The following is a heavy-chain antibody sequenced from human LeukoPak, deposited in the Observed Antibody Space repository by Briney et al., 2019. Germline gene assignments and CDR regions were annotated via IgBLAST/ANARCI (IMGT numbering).Heavy chain of an antibody. Sequence: SETLSLTCTASGGSISSYYWSWIRQPPGKGLEWIGYIYYSGSTNYNPSLKSRVTISLDTSKSQFSLKLNSVTAADTAVYYCARAPLTYSSGWYDYWGQGTLVTVSS. D-gene: IGHD6-19*01. J-gene: IGHJ4*02. CDR3: ARAPLTYSSGWYDY. V-gene: IGHV4-59*01. CDR2: IYYSGST. CDR1: GGSISSYY.